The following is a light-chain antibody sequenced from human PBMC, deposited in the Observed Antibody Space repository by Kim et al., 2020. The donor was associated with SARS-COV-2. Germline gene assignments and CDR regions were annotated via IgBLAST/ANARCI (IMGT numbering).Light chain of an antibody. CDR2: DAS. CDR3: QQRSNCPLT. CDR1: QSVSSY. J-gene: IGKJ4*01. Sequence: LSPGESATLSCRASQSVSSYLAWYQQKPGQAPRLLIYDASNRATGIPARFSGSGSGTDFTLTISSLEPEDFAVYYCQQRSNCPLTFGGGTKVDIK. V-gene: IGKV3-11*01.